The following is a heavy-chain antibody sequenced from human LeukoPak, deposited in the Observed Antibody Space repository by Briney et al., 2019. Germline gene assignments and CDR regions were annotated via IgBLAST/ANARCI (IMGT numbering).Heavy chain of an antibody. CDR3: TRVEYDYVWGSRVPYYMDV. V-gene: IGHV3-49*04. Sequence: PGGSLRLSCTASGFTFGDYAMSWVRQAPGKGLEWVGFIRRKAYGGTTEYAASVKGRFTISRDDSKSIAYLQMNSLKTEDTAVYYCTRVEYDYVWGSRVPYYMDVWGKGTTVTISS. D-gene: IGHD3-16*01. CDR1: GFTFGDYA. J-gene: IGHJ6*03. CDR2: IRRKAYGGTT.